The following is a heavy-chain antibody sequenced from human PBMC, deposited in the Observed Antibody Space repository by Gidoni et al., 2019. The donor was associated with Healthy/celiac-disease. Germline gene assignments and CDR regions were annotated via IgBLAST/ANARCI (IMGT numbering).Heavy chain of an antibody. CDR2: ISYDGSNK. D-gene: IGHD3-16*01. J-gene: IGHJ4*02. CDR1: GFPFSRYA. Sequence: QVQLVESGGGVVQHGRSLRLSCAASGFPFSRYAMHWVRKAPGKGLEWVEVISYDGSNKYYADPVKGRFTISRDNSKNTLYLQMNSRRAEDTAVYYCAREGDWGQGTLVTVSS. CDR3: AREGD. V-gene: IGHV3-30-3*01.